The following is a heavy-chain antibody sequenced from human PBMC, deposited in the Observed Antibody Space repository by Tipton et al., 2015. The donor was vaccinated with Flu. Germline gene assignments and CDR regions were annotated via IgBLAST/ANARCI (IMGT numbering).Heavy chain of an antibody. CDR3: AREAPQSNGMDV. J-gene: IGHJ6*02. CDR1: GFTFSNYW. CDR2: IKQGGSEK. Sequence: SLRLSCAASGFTFSNYWMSWVRQAPGKGLEWVANIKQGGSEKNYVDSVKGRFAISRDNAENSLYLQMNSLRAEDTAVYYCAREAPQSNGMDVWGQGTTVTVSS. V-gene: IGHV3-7*01.